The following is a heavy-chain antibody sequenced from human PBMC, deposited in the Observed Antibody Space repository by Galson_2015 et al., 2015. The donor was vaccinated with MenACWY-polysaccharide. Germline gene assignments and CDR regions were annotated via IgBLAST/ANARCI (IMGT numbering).Heavy chain of an antibody. CDR1: GFTFTTYT. J-gene: IGHJ6*02. Sequence: SLRLSCAASGFTFTTYTINWVRQAPGQGLEWVSSISGTGTIYYADSVKGRFTISSDNAKNSLYLQMNSLRADDTAVYYCAKGRAPSTYYGMDCCHQGTAAAAS. V-gene: IGHV3-48*01. CDR3: AKGRAPSTYYGMDC. D-gene: IGHD2-2*01. CDR2: ISGTGTI.